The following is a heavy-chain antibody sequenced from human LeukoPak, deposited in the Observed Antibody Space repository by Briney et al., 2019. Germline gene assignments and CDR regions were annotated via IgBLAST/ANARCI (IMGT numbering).Heavy chain of an antibody. CDR2: ISGSGGST. CDR1: GFTFSSYA. CDR3: AKQRNGYCSSTSCYANYFDY. D-gene: IGHD2-2*03. Sequence: GGSLRLSCAASGFTFSSYAMSWVPQAPGKGLEWVSAISGSGGSTYYADSVKGRFTISRDNSKNTLYLQMNSLRAEDTAVYYCAKQRNGYCSSTSCYANYFDYWGQGTLVTVSS. V-gene: IGHV3-23*01. J-gene: IGHJ4*02.